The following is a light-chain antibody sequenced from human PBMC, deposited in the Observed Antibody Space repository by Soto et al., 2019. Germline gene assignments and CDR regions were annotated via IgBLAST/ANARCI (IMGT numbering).Light chain of an antibody. CDR2: GAS. Sequence: DIQMTQSPSSLTASVGDRVTISCRASQGFSNSLAWYQQKPGKVPTLLIYGASILRSGVPSRFSGSGSGTEFTLTISSLQPEDVATYYCQKYDSAPLTFGGGTKVEIK. J-gene: IGKJ4*01. CDR3: QKYDSAPLT. CDR1: QGFSNS. V-gene: IGKV1-27*01.